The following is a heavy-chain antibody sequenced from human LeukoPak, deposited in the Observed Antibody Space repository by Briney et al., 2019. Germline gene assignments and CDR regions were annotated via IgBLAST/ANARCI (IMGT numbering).Heavy chain of an antibody. Sequence: GGSLRLSCAASGFTFRSYAITWVRQAPGKGLEWVSVISGSGGSTDYADSVKGRFTISRDNSKNTLYLQMNSLRAEDTAVYYCAKEGGGQKYYFDYWGQGALVTVSS. J-gene: IGHJ4*02. CDR1: GFTFRSYA. CDR3: AKEGGGQKYYFDY. V-gene: IGHV3-23*01. D-gene: IGHD2-15*01. CDR2: ISGSGGST.